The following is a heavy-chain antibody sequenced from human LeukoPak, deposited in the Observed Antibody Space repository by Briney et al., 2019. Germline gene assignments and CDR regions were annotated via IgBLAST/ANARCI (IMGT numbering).Heavy chain of an antibody. Sequence: GGSPRLSCAASGFTFSSYSMNWVRQAPGKGLEWVSYISSSSSTIYYADSVKGRFTISRDNAKNSLYLQMNSLRAEDTAVYYCARDPLGYCSSTSCYSPDYYMDVWGKGTTVTVSS. CDR1: GFTFSSYS. J-gene: IGHJ6*03. D-gene: IGHD2-2*01. CDR2: ISSSSSTI. CDR3: ARDPLGYCSSTSCYSPDYYMDV. V-gene: IGHV3-48*01.